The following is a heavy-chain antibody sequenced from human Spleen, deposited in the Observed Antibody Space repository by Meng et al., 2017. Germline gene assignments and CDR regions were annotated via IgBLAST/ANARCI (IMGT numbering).Heavy chain of an antibody. D-gene: IGHD3/OR15-3a*01. J-gene: IGHJ5*02. CDR1: GFTFSSYS. V-gene: IGHV3-21*01. Sequence: ELPLVESGGGLVKPGGSLRPSCAASGFTFSSYSMNWVRQAPGKGLEWVSSISSSSSYIYYADSVKGRFTISRDNAKNSLYLQMNSLRAEDTAVYYCARDLAGGGLYSWFDPWGQGTLVTVSS. CDR2: ISSSSSYI. CDR3: ARDLAGGGLYSWFDP.